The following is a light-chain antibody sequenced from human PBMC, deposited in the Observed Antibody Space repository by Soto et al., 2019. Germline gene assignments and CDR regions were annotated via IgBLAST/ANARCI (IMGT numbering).Light chain of an antibody. J-gene: IGKJ2*01. Sequence: DIQMTQSPSTLSASVGDRVTITCRASQSISSWLAWYQQKPGKAPKLLIYDAFSLESGVPSRFSGSGSGTEFTLTISSLQTDDFATYYCQQYNSYSPTFGQGTKLEIK. CDR2: DAF. CDR1: QSISSW. CDR3: QQYNSYSPT. V-gene: IGKV1-5*01.